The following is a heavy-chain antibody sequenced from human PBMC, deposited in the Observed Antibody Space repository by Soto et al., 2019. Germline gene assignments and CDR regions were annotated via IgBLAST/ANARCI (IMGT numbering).Heavy chain of an antibody. Sequence: GASVKVSCKASGGTFSSYAISWVRQAPGQGLEWMGGIVPVFGRPNYAQRFRGRLTITADESTSTGYMELTSLRSDDTAVYYCAREGSGYNFWGQGTQVTVSS. J-gene: IGHJ4*02. D-gene: IGHD5-12*01. CDR3: AREGSGYNF. CDR1: GGTFSSYA. CDR2: IVPVFGRP. V-gene: IGHV1-69*13.